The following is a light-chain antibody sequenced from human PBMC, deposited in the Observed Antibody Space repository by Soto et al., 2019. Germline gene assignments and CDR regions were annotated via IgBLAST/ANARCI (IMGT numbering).Light chain of an antibody. CDR3: QQYYSTPYT. J-gene: IGKJ2*01. CDR1: QSVLFSSNNKNY. V-gene: IGKV4-1*01. Sequence: DIVMTQSPDSLAVSLGERASINCKSSQSVLFSSNNKNYLAWYQQKPGQPPNLLISWASTRDSGVPERFSGSGSGTEFTLTISSLQAEDVAVYYCQQYYSTPYTFGQGTKPEI. CDR2: WAS.